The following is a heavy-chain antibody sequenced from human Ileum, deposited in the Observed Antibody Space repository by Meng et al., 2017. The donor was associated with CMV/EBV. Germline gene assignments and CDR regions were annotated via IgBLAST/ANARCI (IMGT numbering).Heavy chain of an antibody. D-gene: IGHD7-27*01. Sequence: EVWRVECGGGLEQPGGSLGLSCAASGFTFSSFAMNWVRLAPGKGLEWVSGISASGASTYYADSVKGRFTISRDNSKNTLFLQMNSLRAEDTAVYYCAKNWGNDFWGQGTLVTVSS. CDR3: AKNWGNDF. V-gene: IGHV3-23*04. CDR2: ISASGAST. CDR1: GFTFSSFA. J-gene: IGHJ4*02.